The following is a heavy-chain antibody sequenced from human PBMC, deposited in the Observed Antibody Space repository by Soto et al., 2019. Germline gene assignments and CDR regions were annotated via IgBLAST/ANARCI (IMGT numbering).Heavy chain of an antibody. V-gene: IGHV3-7*01. Sequence: GGSLRLSCASSGFTFSSYWMSLIRQAPGKGLEWVANIKQDGSEKYYVDSVKGRFTISRDNAKNSLYLQMNSLRAEDTAVYYCARDQGYCSSTSCYEHYYYYMDVWGKGTAVTVSS. D-gene: IGHD2-2*01. CDR3: ARDQGYCSSTSCYEHYYYYMDV. CDR1: GFTFSSYW. CDR2: IKQDGSEK. J-gene: IGHJ6*03.